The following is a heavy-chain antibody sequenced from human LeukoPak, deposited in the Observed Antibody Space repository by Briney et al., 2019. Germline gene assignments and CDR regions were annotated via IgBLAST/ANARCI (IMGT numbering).Heavy chain of an antibody. Sequence: GGSLRLSCAASGCTFSRYAMSWVRQAPGKGLEWVCGMSSSGESPYYADSVKGRFTISRDNSKNTLYLEINSLRAEDTAVYYCAKKRRDGYNPFDYLGQGTLVIDSS. J-gene: IGHJ4*02. V-gene: IGHV3-23*01. CDR3: AKKRRDGYNPFDY. D-gene: IGHD5-24*01. CDR2: MSSSGESP. CDR1: GCTFSRYA.